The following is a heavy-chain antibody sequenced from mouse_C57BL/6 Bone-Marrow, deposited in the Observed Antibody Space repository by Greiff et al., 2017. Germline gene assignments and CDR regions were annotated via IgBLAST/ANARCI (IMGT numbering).Heavy chain of an antibody. Sequence: EVMLVESGGDLVKPGGSLKLSCAASGFTFSSYGMSWVRQTPDKRLEWVATISSGGSYTYYPDSVKGRFTISRDNAKNTQYLQMRSLKSEDTAMYYVARMMVAWFAYWDRGNLITVSA. D-gene: IGHD1-1*02. CDR3: ARMMVAWFAY. CDR2: ISSGGSYT. V-gene: IGHV5-6*01. J-gene: IGHJ3*01. CDR1: GFTFSSYG.